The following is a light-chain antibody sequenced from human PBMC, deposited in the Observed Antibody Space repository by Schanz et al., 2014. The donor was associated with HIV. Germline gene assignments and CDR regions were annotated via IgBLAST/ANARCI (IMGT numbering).Light chain of an antibody. Sequence: QSVLTQPPSVSGAPGQKVTISCTGSSSNIGADYAVHWYQHLPGTAPKLLIFDNTHRPSGVPARFSGSKSGSSASLAISGLQAEDEADYFCQSFDSSLNGVVFGGGTKVTVL. CDR1: SSNIGADYA. CDR2: DNT. V-gene: IGLV1-40*01. J-gene: IGLJ3*02. CDR3: QSFDSSLNGVV.